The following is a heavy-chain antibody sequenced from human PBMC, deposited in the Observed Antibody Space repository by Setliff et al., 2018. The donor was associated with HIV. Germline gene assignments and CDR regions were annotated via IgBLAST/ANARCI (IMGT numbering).Heavy chain of an antibody. D-gene: IGHD2-15*01. CDR2: ISSSSSYI. Sequence: GGSLRLSCAASGFTFSSYAMSWVRQAPGKGLEWVSSISSSSSYIYYADSVKGRFTISRDNSKNTLYLQMNRLRVEDTAVYYCAKDGISGGAYPPYYFDYWGHGTLVTVSS. CDR3: AKDGISGGAYPPYYFDY. J-gene: IGHJ4*01. CDR1: GFTFSSYA. V-gene: IGHV3-23*01.